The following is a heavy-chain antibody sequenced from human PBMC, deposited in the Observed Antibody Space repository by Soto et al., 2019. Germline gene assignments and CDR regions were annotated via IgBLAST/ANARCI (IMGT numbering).Heavy chain of an antibody. CDR2: ISYEGSHT. J-gene: IGHJ4*02. D-gene: IGHD2-15*01. Sequence: ESGGGVVQPGRSLRLSCAASGFIFSSYGMHWVRQAPGKGLEWVAVISYEGSHTYYADSVKGRFTITRDNSKNTLYLQMNSLRPDDTAVYYCAKEVHCGGGSCSWSEGFDYWGQGTLLTVSS. CDR3: AKEVHCGGGSCSWSEGFDY. CDR1: GFIFSSYG. V-gene: IGHV3-30*18.